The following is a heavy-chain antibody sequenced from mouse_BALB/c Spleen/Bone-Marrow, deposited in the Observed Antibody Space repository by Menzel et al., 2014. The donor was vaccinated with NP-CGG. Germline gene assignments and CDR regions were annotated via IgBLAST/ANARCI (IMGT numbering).Heavy chain of an antibody. V-gene: IGHV2-2*02. J-gene: IGHJ4*01. CDR1: GFSLTSYA. D-gene: IGHD2-4*01. Sequence: QVQLQQSGPGLVQPAQSLSITCTVSGFSLTSYAIHWVRQSPGKGLEWLGVMWIGGSTDYNAAFISRLNITKDNSKSQVFFKMNSLQTNDTAIYYCVRNGIRLRGAMDYWGQGTSVTVSS. CDR3: VRNGIRLRGAMDY. CDR2: MWIGGST.